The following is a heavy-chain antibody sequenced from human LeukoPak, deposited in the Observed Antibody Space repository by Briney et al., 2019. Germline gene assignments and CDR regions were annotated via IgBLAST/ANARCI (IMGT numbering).Heavy chain of an antibody. V-gene: IGHV1-46*01. CDR2: INPSGGST. CDR3: ARALFYGDYGYYYYGMDV. Sequence: ASVNVSCKASGYTFTSYYMHWVRQAPGQGLEWMGIINPSGGSTSYAQKFQGRVTMTRDTSTSTVYMELSSLRSEDTAVYYCARALFYGDYGYYYYGMDVWGQGTTVTVSS. D-gene: IGHD4-17*01. CDR1: GYTFTSYY. J-gene: IGHJ6*02.